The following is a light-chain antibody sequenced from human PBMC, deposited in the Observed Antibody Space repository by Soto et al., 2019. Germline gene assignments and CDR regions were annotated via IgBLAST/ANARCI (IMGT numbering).Light chain of an antibody. CDR3: MQATQRPHP. CDR1: QSLLHSDGDTY. Sequence: DLVMTQTPLSSPVTLGQPASISCRSSQSLLHSDGDTYLSWLHQRPSQPPRLLIYKISNWVSGVPDRFSGSGAGTDFTRKISRVEVEDVGTYYCMQATQRPHPFGQGTKLEIK. CDR2: KIS. V-gene: IGKV2-24*01. J-gene: IGKJ2*01.